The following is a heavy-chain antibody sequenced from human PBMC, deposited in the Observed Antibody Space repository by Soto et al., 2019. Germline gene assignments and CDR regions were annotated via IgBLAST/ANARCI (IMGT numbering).Heavy chain of an antibody. V-gene: IGHV3-9*01. CDR3: ARDLAPKTLGNYYYYGMDV. J-gene: IGHJ6*02. CDR1: GFTFDDYA. Sequence: GGSLRLSCAASGFTFDDYAMHWVRQAPGKGLEWVSGISWNSGSIGYADSVKGRFAISRDNSKNTLYLQMNSLRVEDTAVYYCARDLAPKTLGNYYYYGMDVWGQGTTVTVSS. D-gene: IGHD3-16*01. CDR2: ISWNSGSI.